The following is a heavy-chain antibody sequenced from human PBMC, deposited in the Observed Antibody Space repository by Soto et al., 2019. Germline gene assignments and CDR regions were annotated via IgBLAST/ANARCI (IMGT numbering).Heavy chain of an antibody. CDR2: ISGSGGST. J-gene: IGHJ5*01. D-gene: IGHD3-16*01. Sequence: PGGSLRLSCAASGFTFSSYAMTWVRQTPGKGLEWVSGISGSGGSTYYAGSVKGRFTISRDNSKDTLYLQMNSLGAEDMAVYYCGKGGRNAHDSWGRGTLDPVSA. V-gene: IGHV3-23*01. CDR3: GKGGRNAHDS. CDR1: GFTFSSYA.